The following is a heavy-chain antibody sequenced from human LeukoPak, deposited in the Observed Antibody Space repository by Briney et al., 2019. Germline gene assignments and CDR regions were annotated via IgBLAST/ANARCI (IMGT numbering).Heavy chain of an antibody. D-gene: IGHD5-24*01. V-gene: IGHV3-23*01. Sequence: GGSLRLSCAASGFTFSSYGMSWVRQAPGKGLEWVSSISGSATTYYADSVKGRFTISRDNSKNTLCLQMNSLIAEDTAVYYCAKSGYNRFDYWGHRTRLTVSS. J-gene: IGHJ4*01. CDR2: ISGSATT. CDR1: GFTFSSYG. CDR3: AKSGYNRFDY.